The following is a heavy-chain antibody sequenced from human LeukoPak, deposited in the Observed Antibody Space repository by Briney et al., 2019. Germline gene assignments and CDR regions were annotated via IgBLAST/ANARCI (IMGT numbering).Heavy chain of an antibody. D-gene: IGHD1-26*01. CDR3: ASGIHFYA. V-gene: IGHV3-23*01. CDR1: GFTFSNYG. Sequence: GGSLRLSCAASGFTFSNYGMSWVRQAPGKGLEWVSAISGSGDSTYYADSVRGRFTISRDNSKNTLYLQMNSLRAEDTAMYYCASGIHFYAWGQGTLVTVSS. J-gene: IGHJ5*02. CDR2: ISGSGDST.